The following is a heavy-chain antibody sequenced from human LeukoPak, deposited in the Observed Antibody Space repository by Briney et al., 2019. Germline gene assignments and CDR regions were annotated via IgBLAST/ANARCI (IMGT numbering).Heavy chain of an antibody. D-gene: IGHD3-10*01. CDR2: INPNSGGT. V-gene: IGHV1-2*04. J-gene: IGHJ4*02. Sequence: ASVKVSCKASGYTFTGYYMHWVRQAPGQGLEWTGWINPNSGGTNYAQKFQGWVTMTRDTSISTAYMELSRLRSEDTAVYYCARVATMVRGAPNYWGQGTLVTVSP. CDR3: ARVATMVRGAPNY. CDR1: GYTFTGYY.